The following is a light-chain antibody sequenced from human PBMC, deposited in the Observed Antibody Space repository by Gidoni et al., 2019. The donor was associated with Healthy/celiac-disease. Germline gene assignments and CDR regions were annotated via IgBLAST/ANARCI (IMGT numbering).Light chain of an antibody. CDR1: QGISSY. CDR3: QQLNSYPWT. Sequence: DIQLTQSPSFLSASVGDRLTITCRASQGISSYLAWYQQKPGKAPKLLIYAASTLQSGVPSRFSGSGSGTEFTLTISSLQPEDFATYYCQQLNSYPWTFGKGTKVEIK. J-gene: IGKJ1*01. V-gene: IGKV1-9*01. CDR2: AAS.